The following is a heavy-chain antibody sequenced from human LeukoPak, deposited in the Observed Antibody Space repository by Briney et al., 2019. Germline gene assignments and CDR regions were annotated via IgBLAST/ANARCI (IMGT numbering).Heavy chain of an antibody. V-gene: IGHV1-8*01. Sequence: GASVKVSCKASGYSFTNFDINWVRQATGQGLEWMGWMNPNSGNKGYAQKFQGRVTMTMNTSITTAYMELSSLRSEDTAVYYCARCHPLYSSGWHFDYWGQGTLVTVSS. CDR2: MNPNSGNK. CDR1: GYSFTNFD. D-gene: IGHD6-19*01. J-gene: IGHJ4*02. CDR3: ARCHPLYSSGWHFDY.